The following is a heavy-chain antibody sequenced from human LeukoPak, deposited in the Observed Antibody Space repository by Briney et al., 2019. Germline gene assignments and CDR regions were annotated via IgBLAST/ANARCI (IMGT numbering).Heavy chain of an antibody. CDR1: GFTVSSNY. Sequence: GGSLKLSCAASGFTVSSNYMSWVRQAPGKGLEWVSVIYSGGSTYYADSVKGRFTISRDNSKNTVYLQMNSLRAEDTAVYYCARARQWLVLPFDYWGQGTLVTVSS. CDR3: ARARQWLVLPFDY. V-gene: IGHV3-53*01. D-gene: IGHD6-19*01. CDR2: IYSGGST. J-gene: IGHJ4*02.